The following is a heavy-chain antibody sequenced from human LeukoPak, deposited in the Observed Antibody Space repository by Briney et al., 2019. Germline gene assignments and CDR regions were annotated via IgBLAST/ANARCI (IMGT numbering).Heavy chain of an antibody. CDR3: ARGDPIYDFWSGGDY. V-gene: IGHV3-48*01. J-gene: IGHJ4*02. D-gene: IGHD3-3*01. CDR2: ISSSRNVI. Sequence: QPAVSLRLSCAASGFTFNSYAFNWVRQAPGKGLEWVSYISSSRNVIYYTDTVKGRFTISRDNARNLLSLQMNSLRAEDTAVYYCARGDPIYDFWSGGDYWGQGSLVTVSS. CDR1: GFTFNSYA.